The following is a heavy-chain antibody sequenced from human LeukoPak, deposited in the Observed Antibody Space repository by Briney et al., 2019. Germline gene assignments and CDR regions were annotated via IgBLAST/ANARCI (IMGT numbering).Heavy chain of an antibody. D-gene: IGHD3-10*01. CDR1: GFTVSSNY. V-gene: IGHV3-53*01. CDR2: IYGGGST. Sequence: GGSLRLSCAASGFTVSSNYMSWVRQAPGEGLEWVSVIYGGGSTYYADSVKGRFTISRDNSKNTLYLQMNSLRAEDTAVYYCASGSGSYRTPYYYMDVWGTGTTVTVSS. J-gene: IGHJ6*03. CDR3: ASGSGSYRTPYYYMDV.